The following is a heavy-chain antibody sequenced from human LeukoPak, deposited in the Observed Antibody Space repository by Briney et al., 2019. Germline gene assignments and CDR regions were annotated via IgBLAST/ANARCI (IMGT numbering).Heavy chain of an antibody. CDR1: GYSFTSYW. CDR2: IYPGDSDT. J-gene: IGHJ4*02. CDR3: ARQYYDYVWGSYRYEDY. Sequence: GESLKISCKGSGYSFTSYWIGWVRQLPGKGLEWMGIIYPGDSDTRYSPSFQGQVTISADKSISTAYLQWSSLKASDTAMYYCARQYYDYVWGSYRYEDYWGQGTLVTVSS. D-gene: IGHD3-16*02. V-gene: IGHV5-51*01.